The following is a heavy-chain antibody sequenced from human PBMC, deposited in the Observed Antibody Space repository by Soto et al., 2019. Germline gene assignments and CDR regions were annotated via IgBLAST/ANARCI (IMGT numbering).Heavy chain of an antibody. CDR2: ISWNSGSI. CDR1: GFTFDDYA. CDR3: AKDRNYDYIWGSYRSVFDY. D-gene: IGHD3-16*02. J-gene: IGHJ4*02. V-gene: IGHV3-9*01. Sequence: PGGSLRLSCAASGFTFDDYAMHWVRQAPGKGLEWVSGISWNSGSIGYADSVKGRFTISRDNAKNSLYLQMNSLRAEDTALYYCAKDRNYDYIWGSYRSVFDYWGQGTLVTVSS.